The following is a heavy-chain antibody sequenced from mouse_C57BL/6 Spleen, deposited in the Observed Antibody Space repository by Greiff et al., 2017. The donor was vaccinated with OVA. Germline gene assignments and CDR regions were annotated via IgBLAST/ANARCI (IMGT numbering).Heavy chain of an antibody. J-gene: IGHJ2*01. CDR3: ASELRFDY. CDR1: GYTFTSYW. V-gene: IGHV1-55*01. D-gene: IGHD1-1*01. CDR2: IYPGSGST. Sequence: QVQLQQPGAELVKPGASVKMSCKASGYTFTSYWITWVKQRPGQGLEWIGDIYPGSGSTNYHEKLKSKATFTVDTSSSTAYLQLSMLTSEGAAVYYCASELRFDYWGQGTTLTVSS.